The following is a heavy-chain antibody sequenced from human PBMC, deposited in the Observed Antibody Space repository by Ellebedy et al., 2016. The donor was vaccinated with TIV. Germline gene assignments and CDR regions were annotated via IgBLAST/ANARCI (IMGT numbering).Heavy chain of an antibody. V-gene: IGHV4-30-4*01. CDR1: GGSISSGDYY. CDR2: IYYSGST. CDR3: VRGTVALQPLKYFDS. D-gene: IGHD6-19*01. Sequence: SETLSLTXTVSGGSISSGDYYWSWIRQPPGKGLEWIGYIYYSGSTYYNPSLKSRVTISVDTSKNQFSLKLRSLTAADTALYYCVRGTVALQPLKYFDSWGQGPLVTVSS. J-gene: IGHJ4*02.